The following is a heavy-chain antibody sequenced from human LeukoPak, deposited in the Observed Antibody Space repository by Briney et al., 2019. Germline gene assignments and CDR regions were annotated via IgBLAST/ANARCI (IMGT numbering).Heavy chain of an antibody. CDR1: GGSISSGGYY. J-gene: IGHJ6*02. CDR2: IYYSGRT. CDR3: AREPYDFWSGNYYGMDV. Sequence: SQTLSLTCTVSGGSISSGGYYWSWIRQHPGKGLEWIGYIYYSGRTYYNPSLKSRVTISVDTSKNQFSLKLSSVTAADTAVYYCAREPYDFWSGNYYGMDVWGQGTTVTVSS. V-gene: IGHV4-31*03. D-gene: IGHD3-3*01.